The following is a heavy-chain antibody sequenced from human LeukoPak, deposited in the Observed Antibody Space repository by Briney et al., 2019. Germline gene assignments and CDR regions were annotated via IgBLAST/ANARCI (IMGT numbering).Heavy chain of an antibody. CDR3: ARAYYDDSSGYGY. CDR1: GFIFSSYD. Sequence: GGSLRLSCATSGFIFSSYDMNWVRQAPGKGLEWVSYISRSSSTIYYADSVKGRFTISRDNAKNSLYLQMNSLRAEDTAVYYCARAYYDDSSGYGYWGQGILVTVSS. J-gene: IGHJ4*02. V-gene: IGHV3-48*01. D-gene: IGHD3-22*01. CDR2: ISRSSSTI.